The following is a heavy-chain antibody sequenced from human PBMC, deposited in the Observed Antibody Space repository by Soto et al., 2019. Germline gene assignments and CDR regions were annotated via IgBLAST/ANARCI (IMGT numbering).Heavy chain of an antibody. CDR1: GYTFTSYA. Sequence: ASVKVSCKASGYTFTSYAMHWVRQAPGQRLEWMGWINVANGNTKCSQKFQGRVTITRDTSASTAYMELSSLRSEDTAVYYCARAADWFAPWGQGTLVTVSS. CDR2: INVANGNT. CDR3: ARAADWFAP. V-gene: IGHV1-3*01. J-gene: IGHJ5*02.